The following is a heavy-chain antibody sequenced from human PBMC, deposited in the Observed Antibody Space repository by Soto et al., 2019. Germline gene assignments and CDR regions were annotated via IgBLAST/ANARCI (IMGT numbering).Heavy chain of an antibody. CDR2: VIPMFPKA. V-gene: IGHV1-69*06. Sequence: QVRLVQSEAEVKKAGSSVKVSCKASGGTFISDAVTWVRQAPGQGIEWMGGVIPMFPKANYAQKFQGRATITADKSTSTVYMELHSLKSEDTALYYCARCHSDSSGPGYLDSWGQGTLVTVTS. J-gene: IGHJ4*02. CDR3: ARCHSDSSGPGYLDS. CDR1: GGTFISDA. D-gene: IGHD3-22*01.